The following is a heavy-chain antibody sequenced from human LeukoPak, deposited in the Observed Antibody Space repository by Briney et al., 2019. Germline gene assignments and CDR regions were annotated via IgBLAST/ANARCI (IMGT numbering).Heavy chain of an antibody. CDR2: IKSKTDGGTT. CDR3: TTEKYGDPGVVFDP. V-gene: IGHV3-15*01. CDR1: GFTFSNAW. J-gene: IGHJ5*02. D-gene: IGHD4-17*01. Sequence: GGSLRLSCAASGFTFSNAWMSWVRQAPGKGLEWVGRIKSKTDGGTTDYAAPVKGRFTISGDDSKNTLYLQMNSLKTEDTAVYYCTTEKYGDPGVVFDPWGREPWSPSPQ.